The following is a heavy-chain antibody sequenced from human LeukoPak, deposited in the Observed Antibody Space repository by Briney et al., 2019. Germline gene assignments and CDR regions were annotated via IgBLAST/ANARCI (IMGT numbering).Heavy chain of an antibody. CDR3: ARDYRYTSWN. Sequence: GGSLRLSCAVSGFTFSSYWTSWVRQGPGEGLEWVANIKQDGSEIYYVDSVKGRFTISRDNAKSSLYLQMNSLRAEDTAVYYCARDYRYTSWNWGQGTLVSASS. J-gene: IGHJ4*02. CDR2: IKQDGSEI. CDR1: GFTFSSYW. V-gene: IGHV3-7*05. D-gene: IGHD3-16*02.